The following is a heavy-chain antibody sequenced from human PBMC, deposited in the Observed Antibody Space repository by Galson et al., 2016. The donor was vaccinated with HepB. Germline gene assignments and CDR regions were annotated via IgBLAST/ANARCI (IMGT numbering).Heavy chain of an antibody. CDR2: IYYSGST. CDR3: ARDGGAGVDYRVPFDY. V-gene: IGHV4-31*03. Sequence: TLSLTCTVSGGSISSGGYYWSWIRHHPGKGLEWIGYIYYSGSTYYNPSLKSRVTISVDTSKNQFSLKLSSVTAADTAVYYCARDGGAGVDYRVPFDYWGQGTLVTVSS. CDR1: GGSISSGGYY. D-gene: IGHD4-11*01. J-gene: IGHJ4*02.